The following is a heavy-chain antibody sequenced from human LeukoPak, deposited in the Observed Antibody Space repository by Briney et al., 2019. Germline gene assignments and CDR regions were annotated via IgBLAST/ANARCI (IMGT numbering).Heavy chain of an antibody. D-gene: IGHD2-2*01. J-gene: IGHJ5*02. Sequence: SETLSLTCTVSGGSISSSSYYWGWMRQPPGKGLEWIGSIYYSGSTYYNPSLKSRGTISVDTSKKQFSLKLSSVTAADTAVYYCARHGQGYCSSTSCPPAGNWFDPWGRGTLVTVSS. CDR2: IYYSGST. V-gene: IGHV4-39*01. CDR3: ARHGQGYCSSTSCPPAGNWFDP. CDR1: GGSISSSSYY.